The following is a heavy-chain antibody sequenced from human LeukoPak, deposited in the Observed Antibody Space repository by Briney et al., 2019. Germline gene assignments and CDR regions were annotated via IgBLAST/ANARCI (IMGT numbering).Heavy chain of an antibody. CDR3: AREPDYYGSGSYDY. J-gene: IGHJ4*02. Sequence: ASVTVSCKASGYTFTGYYMHWVRQAPGQGLEWMGWINPNSGGTNYAQKFQGRVTMPRDTSISTAYMELSRLRSDDTAVYYCAREPDYYGSGSYDYWGRGTLVTVAS. V-gene: IGHV1-2*02. CDR2: INPNSGGT. D-gene: IGHD3-10*01. CDR1: GYTFTGYY.